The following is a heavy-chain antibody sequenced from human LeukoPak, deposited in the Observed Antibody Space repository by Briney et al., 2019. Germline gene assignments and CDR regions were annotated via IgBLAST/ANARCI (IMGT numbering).Heavy chain of an antibody. CDR1: GFSFSNS. D-gene: IGHD3-10*01. V-gene: IGHV3-21*01. CDR3: AGGLLWLGEDINWFDP. J-gene: IGHJ5*02. Sequence: PGGSLRLSCAASGFSFSNSMNWVRQAPGKGLEWVSSISSDSSDIFHVDSVKGRFTISRDNAKNSLFLQMNSLRAEDTAVYYCAGGLLWLGEDINWFDPWGQGTLVTVSS. CDR2: ISSDSSDI.